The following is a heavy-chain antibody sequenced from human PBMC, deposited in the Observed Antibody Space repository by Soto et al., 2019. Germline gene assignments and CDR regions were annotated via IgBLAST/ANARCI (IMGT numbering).Heavy chain of an antibody. J-gene: IGHJ4*02. CDR1: GFTFSSYN. CDR3: AREARGFDY. Sequence: EVQLVESGGGSIQTGGSLRLSCAASGFTFSSYNMNWVRQAPGKGLEWISYISSTGSTTYYADPVKGRFTTSRDNAKNSLFLQMNSLRDEDTAVYYCAREARGFDYWGQGTLVTVSS. D-gene: IGHD3-10*01. CDR2: ISSTGSTT. V-gene: IGHV3-48*02.